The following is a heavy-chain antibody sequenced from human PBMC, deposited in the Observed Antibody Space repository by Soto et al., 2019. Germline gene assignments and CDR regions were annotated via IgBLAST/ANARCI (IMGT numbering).Heavy chain of an antibody. J-gene: IGHJ5*02. CDR3: ARARITIFGVFDWFDP. D-gene: IGHD3-3*01. Sequence: QVQLQESGPGLVKPSQTLSLTCTVSGGSISSGGYYWSWIRQHPGKGLEWIGYIYYSGSTYYNPSLKSRVTISVDTSKNQFSLKLSSVTAADTAVYYCARARITIFGVFDWFDPWGQGTLVTVSS. CDR1: GGSISSGGYY. CDR2: IYYSGST. V-gene: IGHV4-31*03.